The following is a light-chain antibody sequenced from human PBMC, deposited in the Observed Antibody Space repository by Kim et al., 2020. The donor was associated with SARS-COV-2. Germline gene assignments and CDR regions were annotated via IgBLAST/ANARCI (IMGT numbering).Light chain of an antibody. CDR2: GAS. Sequence: ASVGDRVTITCRASQGISTWLAWYQQKPGKAPELLIYGASSLQSGVPSRFSGSGSGTAFTLTISTLQPEDFATYYCQQANSHPLTFGGGTKVDIK. CDR1: QGISTW. J-gene: IGKJ4*01. CDR3: QQANSHPLT. V-gene: IGKV1-12*01.